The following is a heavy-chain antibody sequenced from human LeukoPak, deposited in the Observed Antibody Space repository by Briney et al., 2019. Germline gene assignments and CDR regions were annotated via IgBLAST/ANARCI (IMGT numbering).Heavy chain of an antibody. Sequence: SVKVSCKASVGSFGTYSISWVRQAPGQGLEWMGGIIPIFGTPNYAQKFQGRVTTTADESTTTAYMDLRSLRYDDTAVYYCARGGGSFYNDGMDVWGQGTTVTVS. CDR3: ARGGGSFYNDGMDV. J-gene: IGHJ6*02. V-gene: IGHV1-69*13. D-gene: IGHD1-26*01. CDR2: IIPIFGTP. CDR1: VGSFGTYS.